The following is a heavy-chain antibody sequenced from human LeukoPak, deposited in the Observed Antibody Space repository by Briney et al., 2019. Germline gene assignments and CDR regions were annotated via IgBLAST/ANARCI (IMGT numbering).Heavy chain of an antibody. J-gene: IGHJ4*02. Sequence: ASVKVSCKASGYTFTSYYMHWVRQAPGQGLEWMGIIKPSGGSTSYAQKFQGRFTMTRDTSTSTVYLELSSLRSEDTAVYYCARELAGDYYDSSGYYPFDYWGQGTLVTVSS. D-gene: IGHD3-22*01. V-gene: IGHV1-46*01. CDR1: GYTFTSYY. CDR3: ARELAGDYYDSSGYYPFDY. CDR2: IKPSGGST.